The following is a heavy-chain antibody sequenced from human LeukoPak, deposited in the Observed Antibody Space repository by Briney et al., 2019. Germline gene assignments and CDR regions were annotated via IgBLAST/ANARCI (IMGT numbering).Heavy chain of an antibody. J-gene: IGHJ5*02. Sequence: PGGSLRLSCAASGFMFSTYNMNWVRQAPGKGLEWVSSISSSSSSIYYADSVKGRFTISRDNAKNSLFLEMSSLRGEDTAVYYCARGLSSNWPGWYDPWGQGTLVTVSS. V-gene: IGHV3-21*01. CDR1: GFMFSTYN. CDR3: ARGLSSNWPGWYDP. CDR2: ISSSSSSI. D-gene: IGHD6-13*01.